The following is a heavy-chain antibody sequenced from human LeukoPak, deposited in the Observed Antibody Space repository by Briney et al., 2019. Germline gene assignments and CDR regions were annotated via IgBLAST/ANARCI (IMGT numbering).Heavy chain of an antibody. V-gene: IGHV6-1*01. CDR3: ARDPDSSYEWGPFDP. CDR1: GDSVSNNSAS. J-gene: IGHJ5*02. Sequence: SQTLSLTCAISGDSVSNNSASWNWIRQSPSRGLEWLGRTYYRSKCNSDYAVSVQSRITIYPETSKNQFSLHLNSVTPEDTAVYYCARDPDSSYEWGPFDPWGQGTLVTVSS. D-gene: IGHD1-26*01. CDR2: TYYRSKCNS.